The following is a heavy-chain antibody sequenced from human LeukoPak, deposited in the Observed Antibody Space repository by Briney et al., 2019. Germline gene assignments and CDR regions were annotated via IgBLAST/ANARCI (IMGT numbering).Heavy chain of an antibody. Sequence: PSETLSLTCTVSSGSISNHYWSWIRQPPGKGLEWIGYIYYSGSTNYNPSLKSRVTISVDTSKNQFSLKLSSVTAADTAVYYCARGGRWLQFFDYWGQGTLVTVSS. D-gene: IGHD5-24*01. CDR2: IYYSGST. CDR1: SGSISNHY. CDR3: ARGGRWLQFFDY. J-gene: IGHJ4*02. V-gene: IGHV4-59*11.